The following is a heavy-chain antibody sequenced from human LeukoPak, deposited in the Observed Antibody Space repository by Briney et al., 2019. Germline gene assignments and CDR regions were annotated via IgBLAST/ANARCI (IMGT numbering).Heavy chain of an antibody. V-gene: IGHV4-34*01. Sequence: SETLSLTCAVYGGSFSGYYWSWIRQPPGKGLEWIGEINHRGSTNYNPSLKSRVTISVDTSKNQFSLKLSSVTAADTAVYYCARVWRFGDYGGNWFDPWGQGTLVTVSS. CDR2: INHRGST. D-gene: IGHD4-17*01. J-gene: IGHJ5*02. CDR3: ARVWRFGDYGGNWFDP. CDR1: GGSFSGYY.